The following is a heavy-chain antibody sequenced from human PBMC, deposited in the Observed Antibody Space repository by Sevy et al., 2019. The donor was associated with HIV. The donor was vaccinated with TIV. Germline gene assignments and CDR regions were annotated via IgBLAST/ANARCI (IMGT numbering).Heavy chain of an antibody. Sequence: GGSLRLSCAASGFTFSGYNMNWVRQAPGKGLEWVSSISSSSGYIYYADSVKGRFTISRDNAKNSLFLQMNSLRAEDTAVYYCARETTNYYGSGTYYFDYYYGMYVWGQGTTVTVSS. CDR1: GFTFSGYN. D-gene: IGHD3-10*01. CDR3: ARETTNYYGSGTYYFDYYYGMYV. V-gene: IGHV3-21*01. J-gene: IGHJ6*02. CDR2: ISSSSGYI.